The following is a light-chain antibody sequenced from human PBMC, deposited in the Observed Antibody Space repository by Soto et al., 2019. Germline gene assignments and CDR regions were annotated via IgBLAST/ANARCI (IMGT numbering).Light chain of an antibody. J-gene: IGKJ1*01. CDR2: GAS. Sequence: ETVMTQSPATLSVSPGETATLSCRASQSVSSSLAWYQQQPGQAPRLVIYGASTRATGIPARFSGSGSGTEFTLTISSLEFGDSAVYYCQQYNNWWTFGQGTKVDIK. CDR3: QQYNNWWT. V-gene: IGKV3-15*01. CDR1: QSVSSS.